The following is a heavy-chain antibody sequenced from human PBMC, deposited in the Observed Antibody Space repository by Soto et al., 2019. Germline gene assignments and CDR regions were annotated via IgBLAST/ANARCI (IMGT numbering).Heavy chain of an antibody. J-gene: IGHJ4*02. D-gene: IGHD4-17*01. Sequence: QVQLQQWGAGLLKPSGTLSLTCAVYGESFSDYYWTWIRQSPGKGLEWIAEINHRGSTNYNPSLKSRVSISVETSENQFSLKLNSVTAADTAVYWCARPLTTVTSSLAYWGQGTLVTVSS. CDR1: GESFSDYY. CDR3: ARPLTTVTSSLAY. V-gene: IGHV4-34*01. CDR2: INHRGST.